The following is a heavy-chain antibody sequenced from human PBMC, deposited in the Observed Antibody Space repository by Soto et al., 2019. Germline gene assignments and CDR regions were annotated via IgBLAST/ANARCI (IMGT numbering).Heavy chain of an antibody. D-gene: IGHD6-13*01. Sequence: GASVKVSCKASGYTFTSYGISWVRQAPGQGLEWIGWISAYNGNTNYAQKLQGGVTMTTDTSTSTAYIELRSLRSDDTAVYYCARDPGIAAAGTLTYDYYGMDVWGQGTTVTVSS. CDR3: ARDPGIAAAGTLTYDYYGMDV. CDR1: GYTFTSYG. V-gene: IGHV1-18*04. CDR2: ISAYNGNT. J-gene: IGHJ6*02.